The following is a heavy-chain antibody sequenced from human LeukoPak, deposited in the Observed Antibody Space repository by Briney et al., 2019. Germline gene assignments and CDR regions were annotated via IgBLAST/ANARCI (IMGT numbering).Heavy chain of an antibody. J-gene: IGHJ3*02. D-gene: IGHD6-13*01. V-gene: IGHV3-23*01. CDR1: GFTFSSYA. CDR2: ISGSGGST. Sequence: GGSLRLSCAASGFTFSSYAMSWVRQAPGKGPEWVSAISGSGGSTYYADSVKGRFTISRDNSKNTLYLQMNSLRAEDTAVYYCAKDMHSSSWFTDDAFDIWGQGTMVTVSS. CDR3: AKDMHSSSWFTDDAFDI.